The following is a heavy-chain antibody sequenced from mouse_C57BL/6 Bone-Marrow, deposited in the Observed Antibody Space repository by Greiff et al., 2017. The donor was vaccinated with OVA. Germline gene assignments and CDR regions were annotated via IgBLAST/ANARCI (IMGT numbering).Heavy chain of an antibody. CDR1: GFTFSDFY. Sequence: EVKVVESGGGLVQSGRSLRLSCATSGFTFSDFYMEWVRQAPGKGLEWIAASRNKANDYTTEYSASVKGRFIVSRDTSQSILYLQMNALRAEDTAIYYCARDNYYGSPMDYWGQGTSVTVSS. V-gene: IGHV7-1*01. CDR3: ARDNYYGSPMDY. J-gene: IGHJ4*01. D-gene: IGHD1-1*01. CDR2: SRNKANDYTT.